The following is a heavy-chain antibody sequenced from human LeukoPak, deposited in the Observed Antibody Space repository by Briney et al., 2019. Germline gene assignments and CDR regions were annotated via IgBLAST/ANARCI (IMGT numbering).Heavy chain of an antibody. D-gene: IGHD3-9*01. V-gene: IGHV4-34*01. CDR2: INHSGST. Sequence: SETLSLTCAVYGGSFSGYYWSWIRQPPGKGLEWIGEINHSGSTNYNPSLKSRVTISVDTSKNQFSLKLSSVTAADTAVYYCARGDGERYFDWFRDYYFDYWGQGTLVTVSS. J-gene: IGHJ4*02. CDR3: ARGDGERYFDWFRDYYFDY. CDR1: GGSFSGYY.